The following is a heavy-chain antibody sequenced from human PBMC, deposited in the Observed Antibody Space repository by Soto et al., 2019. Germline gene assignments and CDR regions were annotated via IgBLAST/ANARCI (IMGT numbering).Heavy chain of an antibody. V-gene: IGHV1-69*01. J-gene: IGHJ4*02. CDR2: IMPIIGTA. CDR3: ARDLEFRDCNISHLDY. CDR1: GGTFSSHV. D-gene: IGHD2-21*01. Sequence: QVQLVQSGAEVKKPGSSVKVSCKASGGTFSSHVFNWVRQAPGQGLEWMGGIMPIIGTANYAQKFQGRVTITADESTSKAYMELSSLRSEDTAVYYCARDLEFRDCNISHLDYWGQGTLVTVSS.